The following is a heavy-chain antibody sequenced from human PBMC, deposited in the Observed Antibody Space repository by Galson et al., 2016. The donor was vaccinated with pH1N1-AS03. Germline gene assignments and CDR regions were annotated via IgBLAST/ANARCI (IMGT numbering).Heavy chain of an antibody. D-gene: IGHD3-9*01. CDR3: IIQIKHSAGYYDEPH. CDR2: IRNRDDHFTT. Sequence: SLRLSCAASAPTFGVSVIHWVRQAPGKGPEWIGRIRNRDDHFTTLYAASLKGRFTMSRDASKNTAYLQVNSLKTEDTAKYYCIIQIKHSAGYYDEPHWGQGTLVTVSS. J-gene: IGHJ4*02. V-gene: IGHV3-73*01. CDR1: APTFGVSV.